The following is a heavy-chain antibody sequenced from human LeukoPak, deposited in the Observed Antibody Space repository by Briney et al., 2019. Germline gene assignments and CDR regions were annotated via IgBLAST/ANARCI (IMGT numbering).Heavy chain of an antibody. J-gene: IGHJ6*03. CDR1: GYTFTSYG. V-gene: IGHV1-8*02. CDR3: ARVPSYYYYYMDV. CDR2: MNPNSGNT. Sequence: ASVKVSCKASGYTFTSYGINWVRQATGQGLEWMGWMNPNSGNTGYAQKFQGRVTMTRNTSISTAYMELSSLRSKDTAVYHCARVPSYYYYYMDVWGKGTTVTISS.